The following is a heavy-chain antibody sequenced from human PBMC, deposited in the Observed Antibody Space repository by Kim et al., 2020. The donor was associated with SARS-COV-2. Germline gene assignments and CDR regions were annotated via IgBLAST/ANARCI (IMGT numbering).Heavy chain of an antibody. J-gene: IGHJ4*02. Sequence: GGSLRLSCTASGFTVGDYALTWVRQAPGKGLEWVSFIRGKLYGGTAEYAASVKGRFTISRDDSKSIAYLDMNSLKTEDTAVYYCARAEYGGGWFHFDYWGQGTLVTVSS. V-gene: IGHV3-49*04. CDR3: ARAEYGGGWFHFDY. D-gene: IGHD6-19*01. CDR1: GFTVGDYA. CDR2: IRGKLYGGTA.